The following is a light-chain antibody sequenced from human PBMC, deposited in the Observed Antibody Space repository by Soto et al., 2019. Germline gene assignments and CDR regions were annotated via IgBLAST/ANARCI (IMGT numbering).Light chain of an antibody. Sequence: ALTQPRSVSGSPGQSLTISCTGTNSDVDDYRYVSWYQQFPGKAPKLVIYGVNQRPSGVPNRFSASNSDNTASLTISGLQAEDEADYYCCSYVTTPEIFGTGTKLTVL. CDR2: GVN. CDR3: CSYVTTPEI. V-gene: IGLV2-11*01. CDR1: NSDVDDYRY. J-gene: IGLJ1*01.